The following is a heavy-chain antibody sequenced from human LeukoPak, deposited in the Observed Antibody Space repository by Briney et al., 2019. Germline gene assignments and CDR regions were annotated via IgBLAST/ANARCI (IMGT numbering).Heavy chain of an antibody. V-gene: IGHV4-59*01. Sequence: EPSETLSLTCTVSGGSISSYYWSWIRQPPGKGLEWIGYIYYSGSTNYNPSLKSRVTISVDTSKNQFSLKLSYVTAADTAVYYCARVRGALRVPDYWGQGTLVTVSS. D-gene: IGHD1-26*01. CDR1: GGSISSYY. CDR3: ARVRGALRVPDY. CDR2: IYYSGST. J-gene: IGHJ4*02.